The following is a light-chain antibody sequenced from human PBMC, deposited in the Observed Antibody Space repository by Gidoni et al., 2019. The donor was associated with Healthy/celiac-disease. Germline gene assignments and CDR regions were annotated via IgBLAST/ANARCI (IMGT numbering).Light chain of an antibody. J-gene: IGKJ4*01. V-gene: IGKV1-5*01. CDR2: DAS. CDR3: QQYNSYPLT. Sequence: DIQMTQSPSTLSASVGDRVTITCRASTSISSGLAWYQQKPGKAPKLLTYDASSLESGVPSGFSGSGSGTVFTLTISSLQPDDFATYYCQQYNSYPLTFGGGTKVEIK. CDR1: TSISSG.